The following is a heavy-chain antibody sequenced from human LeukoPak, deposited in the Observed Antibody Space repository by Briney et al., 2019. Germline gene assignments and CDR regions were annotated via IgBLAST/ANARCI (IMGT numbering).Heavy chain of an antibody. CDR1: GFILSDYG. J-gene: IGHJ6*03. CDR3: AKKGEGGYLYYHYMDV. D-gene: IGHD3-16*01. Sequence: GGSLRLSCVASGFILSDYGMHWVRQAPGKGLGWVAFLKYDESNKYYADSVKGRFTISRDVFNNTLFLQMDSLRPEDTGVYYCAKKGEGGYLYYHYMDVWGRGTTVAVSS. V-gene: IGHV3-30*02. CDR2: LKYDESNK.